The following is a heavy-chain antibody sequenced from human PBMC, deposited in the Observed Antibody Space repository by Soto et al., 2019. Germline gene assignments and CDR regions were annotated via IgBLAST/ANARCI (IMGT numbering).Heavy chain of an antibody. V-gene: IGHV4-34*01. D-gene: IGHD3-10*01. CDR1: GGSFSGYY. Sequence: SETLSLTCAVYGGSFSGYYWSWIRQPPGKGLEWIGEINHSGSTNYNPSLKSRVTISVDTSKNQFSLILSSLTAADTAVHYCARGGYYYGSGRRSNWFDPWGQGTLVTVS. J-gene: IGHJ5*02. CDR3: ARGGYYYGSGRRSNWFDP. CDR2: INHSGST.